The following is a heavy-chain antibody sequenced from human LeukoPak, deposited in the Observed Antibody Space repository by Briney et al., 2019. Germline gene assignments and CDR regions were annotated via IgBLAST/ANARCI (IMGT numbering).Heavy chain of an antibody. CDR3: AKHGGNGGNSAAVDY. CDR1: GFTFSSYG. Sequence: QAGGSLRLSCAASGFTFSSYGMHWVRQAPGKGLEGVAFIRYDGSNKYYADSVKGRFTISRDNSKNTLYLQMNSLRAEDTAVYYCAKHGGNGGNSAAVDYWGQGTLVTVSS. V-gene: IGHV3-30*02. D-gene: IGHD4-23*01. CDR2: IRYDGSNK. J-gene: IGHJ4*02.